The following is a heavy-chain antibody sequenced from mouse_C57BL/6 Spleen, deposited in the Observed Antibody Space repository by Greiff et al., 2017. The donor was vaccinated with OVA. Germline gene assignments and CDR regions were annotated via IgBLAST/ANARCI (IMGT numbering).Heavy chain of an antibody. CDR1: GFSLTSYG. J-gene: IGHJ4*01. V-gene: IGHV2-2*01. Sequence: QVQLKESGPGLVQPSQSLSITCTVSGFSLTSYGVHWVRQSPGKGLEWLGVIWSGGSTDYNAAFISRLSISKDNSKSQVFFKMNSLQADDTAIYYCASAYYSNRYYYAMDYWGQGTSVTVSS. CDR2: IWSGGST. D-gene: IGHD2-5*01. CDR3: ASAYYSNRYYYAMDY.